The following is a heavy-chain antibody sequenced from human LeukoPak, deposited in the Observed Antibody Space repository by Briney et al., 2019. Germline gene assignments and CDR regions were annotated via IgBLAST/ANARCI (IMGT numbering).Heavy chain of an antibody. Sequence: ASVKVSCKASGYTFTGYYMHWVRQAPGQGLEWMGWINPNSGGTNYAQKFQGGVTMTRDTSISTAYMELSSLRSEDTAVYYCARAAAGTKGWFDPWGQGTLVTVSS. V-gene: IGHV1-2*02. CDR2: INPNSGGT. CDR3: ARAAAGTKGWFDP. CDR1: GYTFTGYY. J-gene: IGHJ5*02. D-gene: IGHD6-13*01.